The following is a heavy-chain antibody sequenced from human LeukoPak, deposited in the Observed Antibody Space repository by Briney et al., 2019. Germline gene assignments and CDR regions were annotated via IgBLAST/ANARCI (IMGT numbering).Heavy chain of an antibody. CDR2: IYHSGST. J-gene: IGHJ2*01. CDR1: GGSISSGGYY. CDR3: ARVSPLYYDSSGFRALDPHYWYFDL. V-gene: IGHV4-30-2*01. Sequence: SETLSLTCTVSGGSISSGGYYWSWIRQPPGKGLEWIGYIYHSGSTYYNPSLKSRVTISVDRSKNQFSLKLSSVTAADAAVYYCARVSPLYYDSSGFRALDPHYWYFDLWGRGTLVTVSS. D-gene: IGHD3-22*01.